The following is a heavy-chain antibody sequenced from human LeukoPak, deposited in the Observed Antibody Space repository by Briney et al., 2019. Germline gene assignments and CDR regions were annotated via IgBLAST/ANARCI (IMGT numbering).Heavy chain of an antibody. CDR2: ISGSSSYT. D-gene: IGHD5-12*01. CDR3: ARGNTGGYSPSH. CDR1: GFTFSTYS. Sequence: GGSLRLSCAASGFTFSTYSMNWVRQAPGKGLEWVSSISGSSSYTFYADSVRGRFNISRDNAKNSLYLHMNSQRSEDTALSYCARGNTGGYSPSHWGQGTLVNVSS. V-gene: IGHV3-21*04. J-gene: IGHJ4*02.